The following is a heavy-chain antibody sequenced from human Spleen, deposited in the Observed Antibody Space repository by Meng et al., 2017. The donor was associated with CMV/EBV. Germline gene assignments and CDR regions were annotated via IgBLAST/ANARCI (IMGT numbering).Heavy chain of an antibody. CDR3: VREIGLIFGVVYHGMDV. Sequence: ASVKVSCKASGYTFTGYYMHWVRQAPGQGLEWMGIINPSGGSTSYAQKFQGRVTMTRDTSTSTVYMELSSLRSEDTAVYYCVREIGLIFGVVYHGMDVWGQGTTVTVSS. J-gene: IGHJ6*02. CDR2: INPSGGST. D-gene: IGHD3-3*01. V-gene: IGHV1-46*01. CDR1: GYTFTGYY.